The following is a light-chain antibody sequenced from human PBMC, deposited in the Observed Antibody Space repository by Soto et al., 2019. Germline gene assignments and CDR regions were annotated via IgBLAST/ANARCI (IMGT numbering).Light chain of an antibody. CDR1: QSISSW. CDR2: DAS. CDR3: QQYNSAYT. Sequence: DIQMTQSPSTLSASVGDRVTITCRASQSISSWLAWYQQKPGKAPTLLIYDASSLESGVPSRFSGSGSGTEFTLTISSLQPDDFATYYCQQYNSAYTFGQGTKLEIK. J-gene: IGKJ2*01. V-gene: IGKV1-5*01.